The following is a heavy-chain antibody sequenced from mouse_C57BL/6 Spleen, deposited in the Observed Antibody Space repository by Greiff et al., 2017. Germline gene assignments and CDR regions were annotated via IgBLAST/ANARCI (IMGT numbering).Heavy chain of an antibody. Sequence: EVQVVESGPELVKPGASVKISCKASGYSFTGYYMNWVKQSPEKSLEWIGEINPSTGGTTYNQKFKAKATLTVDKSSSTAYMQLKSLTSEDSAVYYCARRASSLDYWGQGTTLTVSS. CDR1: GYSFTGYY. CDR2: INPSTGGT. CDR3: ARRASSLDY. D-gene: IGHD1-1*01. V-gene: IGHV1-42*01. J-gene: IGHJ2*01.